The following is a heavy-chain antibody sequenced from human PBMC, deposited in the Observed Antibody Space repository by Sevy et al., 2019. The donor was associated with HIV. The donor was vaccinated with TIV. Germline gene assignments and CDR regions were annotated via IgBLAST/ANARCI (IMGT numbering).Heavy chain of an antibody. J-gene: IGHJ4*02. V-gene: IGHV3-7*03. CDR3: ARRYFDL. Sequence: GGSLRLSCKASGFTFSSFWMQWVRQAPGKGLEWVANIRQDGSEMYYVGSVKGRFTISIDNAKNALYLQMDGLRAEDTAVYYCARRYFDLWGQGTLVTVSS. CDR1: GFTFSSFW. CDR2: IRQDGSEM.